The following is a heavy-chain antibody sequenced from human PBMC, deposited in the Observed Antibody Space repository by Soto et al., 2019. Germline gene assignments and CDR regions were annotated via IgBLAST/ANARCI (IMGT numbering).Heavy chain of an antibody. Sequence: QVQLQESGPGLVKPSQTLSLTCTVSGGSISSGGYYWSWIRQHPGKGLEWIGYIYYSGSTYYNPSLKSRVTISVDTSKNQFSLKLSSVTAADTAVYYCARVNRIMITFGGVNWFDPWGQGTLVTVSS. D-gene: IGHD3-16*01. CDR2: IYYSGST. V-gene: IGHV4-31*03. CDR3: ARVNRIMITFGGVNWFDP. J-gene: IGHJ5*02. CDR1: GGSISSGGYY.